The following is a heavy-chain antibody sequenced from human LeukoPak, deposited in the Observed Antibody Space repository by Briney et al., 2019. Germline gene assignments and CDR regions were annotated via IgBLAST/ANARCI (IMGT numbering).Heavy chain of an antibody. D-gene: IGHD3-3*01. CDR1: GFTFSSYN. V-gene: IGHV3-48*01. J-gene: IGHJ6*03. Sequence: GGSLRLSCAASGFTFSSYNMNWVRQAPGKGLEWVSYISSSSSTIYYADSEKGRFTISRDNAKHSLYLQMNSLRAEVTAVYYCARGLHYAFWRGDRYYEYYYMDGWGKGATVTVSS. CDR3: ARGLHYAFWRGDRYYEYYYMDG. CDR2: ISSSSSTI.